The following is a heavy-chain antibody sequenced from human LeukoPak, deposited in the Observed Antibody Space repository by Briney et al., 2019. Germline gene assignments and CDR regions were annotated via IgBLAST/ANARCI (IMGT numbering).Heavy chain of an antibody. V-gene: IGHV1-2*02. D-gene: IGHD3-22*01. CDR1: GYTFTGYY. CDR2: INPNSGGT. CDR3: ARGGDRRGITIIVVVTSFDY. Sequence: ASVKVSCKASGYTFTGYYMHRVRQAPGQGLEWMGWINPNSGGTNYAQKFQGRVTMTRDTSISTAYMELSRLRSDDTAVYYCARGGDRRGITIIVVVTSFDYWGQGTLVTVSS. J-gene: IGHJ4*02.